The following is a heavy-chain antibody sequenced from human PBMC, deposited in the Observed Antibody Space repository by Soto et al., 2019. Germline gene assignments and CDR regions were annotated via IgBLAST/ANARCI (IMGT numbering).Heavy chain of an antibody. D-gene: IGHD5-12*01. Sequence: PWVSLRLSCSASGFTFSSYAMHWVRQAPGKGLEYVSGVRGNGDPPFYADSVKGRFTISRGNSKNTLYLQMSSLSADDTAVYYCVKSRGGNNFDFFDWGQGAMVTVYS. J-gene: IGHJ4*02. V-gene: IGHV3-64D*06. CDR2: VRGNGDPP. CDR3: VKSRGGNNFDFFD. CDR1: GFTFSSYA.